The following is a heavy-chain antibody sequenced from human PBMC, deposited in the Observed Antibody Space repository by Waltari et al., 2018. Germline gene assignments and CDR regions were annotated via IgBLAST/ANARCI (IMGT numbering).Heavy chain of an antibody. CDR2: ISSSSSTI. CDR1: GFTFSVYS. Sequence: EVQLVESGGGLVQPGGSLRLSCAASGFTFSVYSMNWVRQATGKGLEWLSYISSSSSTIYYADSVKGRFTISRDNAKNSLYLQMNSLRAEDTAVYYCARVWQQLSMYNWFDPWGQGTLVTVSS. CDR3: ARVWQQLSMYNWFDP. J-gene: IGHJ5*02. V-gene: IGHV3-48*04. D-gene: IGHD6-13*01.